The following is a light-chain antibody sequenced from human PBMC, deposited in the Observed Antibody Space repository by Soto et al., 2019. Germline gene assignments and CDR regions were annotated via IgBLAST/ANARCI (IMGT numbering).Light chain of an antibody. CDR2: AAS. CDR3: QQRNTCPPT. Sequence: DIELTQSPATLSSSVGERAIITCRASQSISTHLTWYQQKPGHAPRLLIYAASNMPSGIPVRFSGSRSGTDFTLTISSLEPEDFAVYYCQQRNTCPPTFGGGTKVDI. V-gene: IGKV3-11*01. CDR1: QSISTH. J-gene: IGKJ4*01.